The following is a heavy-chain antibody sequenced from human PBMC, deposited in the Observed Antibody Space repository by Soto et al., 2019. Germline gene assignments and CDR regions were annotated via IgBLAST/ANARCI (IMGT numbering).Heavy chain of an antibody. CDR1: GGSFSGYY. Sequence: SETLSLTCAVYGGSFSGYYWSWIRQPPGKGLEWIGEIDHSGSTNYNPSLKSRVTISVDTSKNQFSLKLSSVTAADTAVYYCARATGNYDFWSGRNWFDPWGQGTLVTVSS. CDR3: ARATGNYDFWSGRNWFDP. J-gene: IGHJ5*02. D-gene: IGHD3-3*01. V-gene: IGHV4-34*01. CDR2: IDHSGST.